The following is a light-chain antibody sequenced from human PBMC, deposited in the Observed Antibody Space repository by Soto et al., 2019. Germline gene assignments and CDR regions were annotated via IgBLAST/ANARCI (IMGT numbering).Light chain of an antibody. J-gene: IGKJ1*01. CDR3: QQYNWPPEWT. CDR1: QSVSSN. CDR2: GAF. V-gene: IGKV3-15*01. Sequence: EIVMTQSPATLSVSPGESATLSCRASQSVSSNLAWYQQKPCQAPRLLMYGAFTRATGIPARFSGSVSGTEFTLTISSLQSEDSAVYYCQQYNWPPEWTFGQGTKLEIK.